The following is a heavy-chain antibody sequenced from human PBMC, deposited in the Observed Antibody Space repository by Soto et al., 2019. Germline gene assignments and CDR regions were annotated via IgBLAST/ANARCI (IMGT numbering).Heavy chain of an antibody. V-gene: IGHV3-21*01. CDR2: ISSSSSYI. D-gene: IGHD6-13*01. CDR3: ARASSSRNSRGWFDP. CDR1: GFTVSSYS. Sequence: GGSLRLSCAASGFTVSSYSMNWVRQAPGKGLEWVSSISSSSSYIYYADSVKGRFTISRDNAKNSLYLQMNSLRAEDTAVYYCARASSSRNSRGWFDPWGQGTLVTVSS. J-gene: IGHJ5*02.